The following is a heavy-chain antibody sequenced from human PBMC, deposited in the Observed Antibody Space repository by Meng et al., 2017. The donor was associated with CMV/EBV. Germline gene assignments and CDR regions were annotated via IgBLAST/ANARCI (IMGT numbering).Heavy chain of an antibody. CDR1: GFTFSSYW. CDR2: IKQDGSEK. V-gene: IGHV3-7*01. J-gene: IGHJ6*02. CDR3: AREEDYYGMDV. Sequence: GESLKISCAASGFTFSSYWMSWVRQAPGKGLEWVANIKQDGSEKYYVDSVKGRFTISRDHAKNSLYLQMNSLRAEDTAVYYCAREEDYYGMDVWGQGTTVTVSS.